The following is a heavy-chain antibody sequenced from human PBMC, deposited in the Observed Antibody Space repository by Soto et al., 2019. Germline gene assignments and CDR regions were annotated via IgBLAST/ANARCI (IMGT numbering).Heavy chain of an antibody. J-gene: IGHJ4*02. V-gene: IGHV4-34*01. Sequence: SETLSLTCAVYGGSFSGYYWSWIRQPPGKGLKWIGEINYSGSTNYNASLKSRVTISVDTSKNQFSLKLSSVTAADTAVYYCAGSPVATIYGGYFDYWGQGTLVTVSS. CDR2: INYSGST. CDR1: GGSFSGYY. CDR3: AGSPVATIYGGYFDY. D-gene: IGHD5-12*01.